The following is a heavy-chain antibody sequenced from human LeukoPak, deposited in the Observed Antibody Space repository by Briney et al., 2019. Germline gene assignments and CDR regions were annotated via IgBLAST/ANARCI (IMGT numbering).Heavy chain of an antibody. Sequence: GGSLRLSCAASGFTFSSSAMSRVRQAPGKGLEWVSAISNNGGYTYYADSVRGRFTISRDNSKSTLCLQMNSLRAEDTAVYYCAKQLGYCSDGSCYFPYWGQGTLVTVSS. CDR2: ISNNGGYT. V-gene: IGHV3-23*01. CDR1: GFTFSSSA. J-gene: IGHJ4*02. CDR3: AKQLGYCSDGSCYFPY. D-gene: IGHD2-15*01.